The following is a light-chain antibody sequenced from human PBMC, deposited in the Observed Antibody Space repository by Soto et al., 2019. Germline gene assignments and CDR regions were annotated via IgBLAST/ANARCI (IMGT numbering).Light chain of an antibody. Sequence: QSVLTQSASVSGSPGQSITISCTGNSSDVGTYNLVSWYQHHPGKAPKLMISEVNQRPSGISFRFSGSKSGNTASLTISGLQAEDEADYYCCSYAGSPYVFGTGTKLTVL. J-gene: IGLJ1*01. V-gene: IGLV2-23*02. CDR2: EVN. CDR3: CSYAGSPYV. CDR1: SSDVGTYNL.